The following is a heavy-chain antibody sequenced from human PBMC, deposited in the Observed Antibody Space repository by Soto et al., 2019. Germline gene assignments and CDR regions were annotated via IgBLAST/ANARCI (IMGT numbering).Heavy chain of an antibody. Sequence: ASVRGSCKAFGYAFTSYAMHWVRQAPGQRLEWMAWINAGNGNTKYSQKFQGRVTINRDTSASTAYMELSSLRSEDTAVYYCARGRKYSSSWYFSSRLGFDYWGQGTLVTVSS. D-gene: IGHD6-13*01. J-gene: IGHJ4*02. CDR3: ARGRKYSSSWYFSSRLGFDY. CDR1: GYAFTSYA. CDR2: INAGNGNT. V-gene: IGHV1-3*01.